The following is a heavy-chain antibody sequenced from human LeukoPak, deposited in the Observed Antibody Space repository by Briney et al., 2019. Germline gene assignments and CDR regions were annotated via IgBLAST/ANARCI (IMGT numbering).Heavy chain of an antibody. V-gene: IGHV3-9*01. J-gene: IGHJ3*02. CDR2: ISWNSGSI. Sequence: GGSLRLSCAASGFSFDDYAMHWVRQAPGKGLEWVSGISWNSGSIGYADSVKGRFTISRDNSKNTLYLQMNSLRAEDTAVYYCARDPYNFWSGYYVTLYIVAPKGDAFDIWGQGTMVTVSS. D-gene: IGHD3-3*01. CDR3: ARDPYNFWSGYYVTLYIVAPKGDAFDI. CDR1: GFSFDDYA.